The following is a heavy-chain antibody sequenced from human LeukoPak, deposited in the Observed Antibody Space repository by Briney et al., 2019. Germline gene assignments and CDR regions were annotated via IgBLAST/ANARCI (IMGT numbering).Heavy chain of an antibody. CDR2: ISSVGSTI. D-gene: IGHD5-24*01. CDR3: ARESWHQRAFDI. V-gene: IGHV3-48*03. Sequence: AGGSLRLSCAASGFTFSSYEMNWVRQAPGKGLEWVSYISSVGSTIYYADSVKGRFTISRDNAKNSLYLQMNSLRAEDTAVCYCARESWHQRAFDIWGQGTMVTVSS. CDR1: GFTFSSYE. J-gene: IGHJ3*02.